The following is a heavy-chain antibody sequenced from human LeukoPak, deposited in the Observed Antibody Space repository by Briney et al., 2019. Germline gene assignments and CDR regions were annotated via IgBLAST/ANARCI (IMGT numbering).Heavy chain of an antibody. J-gene: IGHJ4*02. Sequence: ASVKVSCKASGYTLTSYYMHWVRQAPGQGLEWMGWISAYNGNTNYAQKLQGRVTMTTDTSTSTAYMELRSLRSDDTAVYYCARLGEAHCGGDRASDYRGQGNLVTVSS. CDR3: ARLGEAHCGGDRASDY. V-gene: IGHV1-18*04. CDR2: ISAYNGNT. D-gene: IGHD2-21*02. CDR1: GYTLTSYY.